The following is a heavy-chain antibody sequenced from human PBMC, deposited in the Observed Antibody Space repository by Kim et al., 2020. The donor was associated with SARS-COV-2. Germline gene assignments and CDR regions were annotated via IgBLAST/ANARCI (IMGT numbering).Heavy chain of an antibody. V-gene: IGHV4-34*01. J-gene: IGHJ6*03. CDR2: INHSGST. CDR1: GGPFRDYY. D-gene: IGHD3-16*01. Sequence: SETLSLTCAVSGGPFRDYYWTWIRQSPGKGLEWIGEINHSGSTNYNPSLKSRVTISIGTSKNQLSLKLSSVTAADTAVYYCARGGGNWDYYYLDVWGKGT. CDR3: ARGGGNWDYYYLDV.